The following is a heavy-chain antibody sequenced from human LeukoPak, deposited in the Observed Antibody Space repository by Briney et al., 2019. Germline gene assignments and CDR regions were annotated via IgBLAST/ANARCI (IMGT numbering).Heavy chain of an antibody. CDR3: ARDVPQANYDYVWGSYRSWYFDY. Sequence: GGSLRLSCAASGFTFDDYGMSWVRQAPRKGLEWVSGINWNGGSTGYADSVKGRFTISRDNAKTSLYLQMNSLRAEDTALYYCARDVPQANYDYVWGSYRSWYFDYWGQGTLVTVSS. J-gene: IGHJ4*02. D-gene: IGHD3-16*02. CDR1: GFTFDDYG. CDR2: INWNGGST. V-gene: IGHV3-20*04.